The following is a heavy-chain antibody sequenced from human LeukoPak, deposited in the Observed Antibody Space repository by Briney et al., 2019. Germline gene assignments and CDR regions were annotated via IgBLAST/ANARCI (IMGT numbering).Heavy chain of an antibody. V-gene: IGHV3-7*01. CDR1: GFTFSSYA. CDR2: IKEDGSEE. J-gene: IGHJ3*01. D-gene: IGHD3-22*01. CDR3: ARDWLAGNPYHAFDL. Sequence: GGSLRLSCAASGFTFSSYAMSWVRQAPGEGLECVANIKEDGSEEYYVDSVKGRFSISRDNAKNSLYLQMNSLRAEDTAVYYCARDWLAGNPYHAFDLWGKGTMVTVSS.